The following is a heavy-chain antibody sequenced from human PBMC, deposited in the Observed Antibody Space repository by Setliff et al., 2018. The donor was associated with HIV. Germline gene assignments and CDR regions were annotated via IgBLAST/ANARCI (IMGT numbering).Heavy chain of an antibody. D-gene: IGHD2-8*01. CDR1: GGSISSYY. CDR3: ARGVSFYDPGGFDY. Sequence: SETLSLTCTVSGGSISSYYWSWIRQPPGKGLEWIGYIYTSGSTNYNPSLKSRVTISVDKSKNQFSLKLSSVTAADTAVYYCARGVSFYDPGGFDYWGQGTLVTVSS. CDR2: IYTSGST. V-gene: IGHV4-4*09. J-gene: IGHJ4*02.